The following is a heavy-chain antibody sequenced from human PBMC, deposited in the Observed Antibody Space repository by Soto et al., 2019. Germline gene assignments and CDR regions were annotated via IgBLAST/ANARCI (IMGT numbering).Heavy chain of an antibody. CDR3: VREYYDFWSATASDAFDI. CDR2: INDDGSST. V-gene: IGHV3-74*03. CDR1: GFTFSSYW. Sequence: GGSLRLSCAASGFTFSSYWMHWVRQVPGKGLAWVSRINDDGSSTTYADSVKGRFTISRDNAKNTLYLQMNSLRAEDTALYYCVREYYDFWSATASDAFDIWGQGTKVTVSS. D-gene: IGHD3-3*01. J-gene: IGHJ3*02.